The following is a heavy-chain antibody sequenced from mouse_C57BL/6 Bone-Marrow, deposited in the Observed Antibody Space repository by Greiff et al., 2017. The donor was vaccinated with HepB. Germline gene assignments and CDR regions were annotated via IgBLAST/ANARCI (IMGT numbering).Heavy chain of an antibody. CDR2: IRNKANGYTT. CDR1: GFTFTDYY. Sequence: EVMLVESGGGLVQPGGSLSLSCAASGFTFTDYYMSWVRQPPGKALEWLGFIRNKANGYTTEYSASVKGRFTISRDNSQSILYLQMNALRAEDSATYYCARSLYYSNPAWFAYWGQGTLVTVSA. CDR3: ARSLYYSNPAWFAY. D-gene: IGHD2-5*01. J-gene: IGHJ3*01. V-gene: IGHV7-3*01.